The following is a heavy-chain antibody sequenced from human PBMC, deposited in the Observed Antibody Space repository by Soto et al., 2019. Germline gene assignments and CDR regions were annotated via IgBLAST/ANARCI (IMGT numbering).Heavy chain of an antibody. D-gene: IGHD2-21*02. J-gene: IGHJ3*02. CDR2: IYWDDDK. V-gene: IGHV2-5*02. CDR3: AHMDVLTDPDAFHI. CDR1: GFSLNSAGVA. Sequence: QITLKESGPALVKPTQPLTLTCTFSGFSLNSAGVAVGWVRQPPGKTVEWVALIYWDDDKRYSPALESRLTITKHPYKNQVVLSMTNMDPVDTSTYYCAHMDVLTDPDAFHIWRERTIVNVSS.